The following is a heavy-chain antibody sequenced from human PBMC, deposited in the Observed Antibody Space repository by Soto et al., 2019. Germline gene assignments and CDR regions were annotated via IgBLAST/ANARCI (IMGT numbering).Heavy chain of an antibody. Sequence: TLSLTCTVSGGSISSGGHYWSWIRQHPGKGLEWIGHIYYSGNTYYNPSLKSRVTMATDTSTSTAYMELRSLRSDDTAVYYCAREQTFSMILGDGLGYWGQGTLVTVSS. V-gene: IGHV4-31*03. CDR3: AREQTFSMILGDGLGY. J-gene: IGHJ4*02. D-gene: IGHD3-22*01. CDR2: IYYSGNT. CDR1: GGSISSGGHY.